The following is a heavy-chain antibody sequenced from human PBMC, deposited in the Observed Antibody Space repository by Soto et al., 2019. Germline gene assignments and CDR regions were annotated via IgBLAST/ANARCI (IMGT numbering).Heavy chain of an antibody. J-gene: IGHJ6*02. CDR1: GYTFTTYW. Sequence: GESLKISCNGSGYTFTTYWIGWVRQMTGKGLAWMGIIYPGDSDTKYNPSFQGQVTISADKSITTTHLQWSSLKASDTAIYYCAASIFYYGMDVWGQGTTVTVS. CDR2: IYPGDSDT. V-gene: IGHV5-51*01. CDR3: AASIFYYGMDV.